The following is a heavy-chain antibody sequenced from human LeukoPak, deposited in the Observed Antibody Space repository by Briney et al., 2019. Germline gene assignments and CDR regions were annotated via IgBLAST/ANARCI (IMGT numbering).Heavy chain of an antibody. CDR2: IIPIFGTA. D-gene: IGHD3-22*01. V-gene: IGHV1-69*05. CDR3: ARVKPYYYDSSGYYSLGAFDI. J-gene: IGHJ3*02. CDR1: GGTFSSYA. Sequence: SVKVSCKASGGTFSSYAISWVRQAPGLGLEWMGRIIPIFGTANYAQKFQGRVTITTDESTSTAYMELSSLRSEDTAVYYCARVKPYYYDSSGYYSLGAFDIWGQGTMVTVSS.